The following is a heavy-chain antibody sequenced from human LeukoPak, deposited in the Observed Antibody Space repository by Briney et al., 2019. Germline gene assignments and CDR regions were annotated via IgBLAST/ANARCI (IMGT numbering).Heavy chain of an antibody. V-gene: IGHV4-59*12. Sequence: PSETLSLTCTVSGGSISSYYWSWIRQPPGKGLEWIGYIYYSGSTNYNPSLKSRVTISVGTSKNQFSLKLSSVTAADTAVYYCARAGSSGWIFDYWGQGTLVTVSS. J-gene: IGHJ4*02. CDR1: GGSISSYY. D-gene: IGHD6-19*01. CDR2: IYYSGST. CDR3: ARAGSSGWIFDY.